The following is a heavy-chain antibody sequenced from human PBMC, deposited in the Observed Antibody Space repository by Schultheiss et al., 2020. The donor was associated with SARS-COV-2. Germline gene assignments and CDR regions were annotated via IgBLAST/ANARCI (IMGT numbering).Heavy chain of an antibody. CDR1: GYTFTSYA. CDR3: ARDQYCSSTSCYLYYYGMDV. J-gene: IGHJ6*02. V-gene: IGHV1-3*01. Sequence: ASVKVSCKASGYTFTSYAMHWVRQAPGQRLEWMGWINAGNGNTKYSQKFQGRVTITRDTSASTAYMELSSLRSEDTAVYYCARDQYCSSTSCYLYYYGMDVWGQGTTVTVSS. CDR2: INAGNGNT. D-gene: IGHD2-2*01.